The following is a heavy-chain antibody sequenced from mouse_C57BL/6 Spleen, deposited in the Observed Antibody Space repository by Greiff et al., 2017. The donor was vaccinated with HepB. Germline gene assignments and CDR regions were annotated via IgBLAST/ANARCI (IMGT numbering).Heavy chain of an antibody. Sequence: EVQGVESGGGLVQPGGSLSLSCAASGFTFTDYYMSWVRQPPGKALEWLGFIRNKANGYTTEYSASVKGRFTISSDNSQSILYLQMNALRAEDSATYYCASFYYDYDVGFDYWGQGTTLTVSS. CDR3: ASFYYDYDVGFDY. J-gene: IGHJ2*01. CDR1: GFTFTDYY. CDR2: IRNKANGYTT. D-gene: IGHD2-4*01. V-gene: IGHV7-3*01.